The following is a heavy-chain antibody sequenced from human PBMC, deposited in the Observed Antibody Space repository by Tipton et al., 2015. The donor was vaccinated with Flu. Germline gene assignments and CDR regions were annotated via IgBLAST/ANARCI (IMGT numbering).Heavy chain of an antibody. Sequence: LRLSCTVSGGSISSGSYYWSWIRQPAGKGLEWIGRIYTSGSTNYNPSLKSRVTISVDTSKNQFSLQLSSVTAADTAVYYCAREGHSSGWYDWGQGTLVTVSS. CDR2: IYTSGST. J-gene: IGHJ4*02. D-gene: IGHD6-19*01. CDR3: AREGHSSGWYD. V-gene: IGHV4-61*02. CDR1: GGSISSGSYY.